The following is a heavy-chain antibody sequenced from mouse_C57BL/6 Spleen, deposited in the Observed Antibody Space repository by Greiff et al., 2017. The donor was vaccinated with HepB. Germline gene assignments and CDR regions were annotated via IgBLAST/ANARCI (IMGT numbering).Heavy chain of an antibody. Sequence: VKLMESDAELVKPGASVKISCKVSGYTFTDHTIHWMKQRPEQGLEWIGYIYPRDGSTKYNEKFKGKATLTADKSSSTAYMQLNSLTSEDSAVYFCAREGPLFRWYFDVWGTGTTVTVSS. D-gene: IGHD1-1*01. CDR1: GYTFTDHT. CDR3: AREGPLFRWYFDV. V-gene: IGHV1-78*01. CDR2: IYPRDGST. J-gene: IGHJ1*03.